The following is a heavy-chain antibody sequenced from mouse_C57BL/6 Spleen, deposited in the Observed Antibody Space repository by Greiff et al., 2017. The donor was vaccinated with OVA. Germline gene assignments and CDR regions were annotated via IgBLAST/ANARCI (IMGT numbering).Heavy chain of an antibody. CDR2: IDPSDSYT. CDR3: ARYPVVVDYYAMDY. Sequence: QVQLQQPGAELVRPGTSVKLSCKASGYTFTSYWMHWVKQRPGQGLEWIGVIDPSDSYTNYNQKFKGKATLTVDTSSSTAYMQLSSLTSEDSAVYYCARYPVVVDYYAMDYWGQGTSVIVSS. J-gene: IGHJ4*01. V-gene: IGHV1-59*01. CDR1: GYTFTSYW. D-gene: IGHD1-1*01.